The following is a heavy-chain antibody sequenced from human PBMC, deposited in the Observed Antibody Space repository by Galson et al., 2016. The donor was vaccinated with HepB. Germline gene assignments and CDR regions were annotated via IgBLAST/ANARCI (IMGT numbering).Heavy chain of an antibody. CDR2: ITIGSEYM. D-gene: IGHD3-10*01. V-gene: IGHV3-21*01. CDR1: EFTLGRHN. CDR3: ARDYTFFFGSVSYYGMDV. J-gene: IGHJ6*02. Sequence: SLRLSCAASEFTLGRHNMNWVRQAPGKPPEWVASITIGSEYMYYSDSVKGRFTISRDNAKNSLYLDMSSLRAEDTAVYHCARDYTFFFGSVSYYGMDVWGQGTMVTVSS.